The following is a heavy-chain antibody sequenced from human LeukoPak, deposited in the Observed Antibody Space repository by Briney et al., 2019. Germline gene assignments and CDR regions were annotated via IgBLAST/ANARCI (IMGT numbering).Heavy chain of an antibody. J-gene: IGHJ4*02. CDR3: ARDRSGPFDS. CDR2: ISVYNGNT. D-gene: IGHD3-10*01. CDR1: GYPLYTYG. Sequence: ASVKVSCKASGYPLYTYGISWVRQAPGQGLEWMGWISVYNGNTNYAQKLQGRLTLTTDTSTSSAYMELRSLRSDDTAMYYCARDRSGPFDSWGQGTLVTVSS. V-gene: IGHV1-18*01.